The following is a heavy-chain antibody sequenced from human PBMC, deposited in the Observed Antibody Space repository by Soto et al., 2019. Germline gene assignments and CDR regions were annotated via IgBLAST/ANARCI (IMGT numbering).Heavy chain of an antibody. D-gene: IGHD6-19*01. CDR2: ISSSGTSA. CDR3: ARDRGAVTGQYFDY. J-gene: IGHJ4*02. Sequence: QVQLEESGGGLVKPGGSLRLSCAASGFTFSAVYMSWIRQAPNKGLEYISYISSSGTSANYADSVKGRFTISRDNTKNSLYLQMNSLRAEDPAVYYCARDRGAVTGQYFDYWGQGALVTVSS. V-gene: IGHV3-11*05. CDR1: GFTFSAVY.